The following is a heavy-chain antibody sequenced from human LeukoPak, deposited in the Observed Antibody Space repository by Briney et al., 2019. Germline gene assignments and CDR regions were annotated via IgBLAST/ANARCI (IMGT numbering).Heavy chain of an antibody. CDR1: AGSVTTYH. CDR2: IYYGGSI. V-gene: IGHV4-59*02. Sequence: SETLSLTCTVSAGSVTTYHWGWIRQPPGKGLEWIGYIYYGGSINYNPSLNSRVTISLDTSKNEFSLKLRSVTAADTAVYYCARYPGASGDSYYFDYWGQGTRVTVSS. J-gene: IGHJ4*02. CDR3: ARYPGASGDSYYFDY. D-gene: IGHD4-17*01.